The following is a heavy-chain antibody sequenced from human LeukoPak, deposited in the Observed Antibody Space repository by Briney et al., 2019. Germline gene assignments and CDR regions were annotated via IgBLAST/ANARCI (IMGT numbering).Heavy chain of an antibody. CDR2: RNPTDSDT. V-gene: IGHV5-51*01. CDR1: GYTFTTYW. J-gene: IGHJ3*01. D-gene: IGHD2-2*01. CDR3: ARHVSSSRVAYDV. Sequence: GESLKISCKGSGYTFTTYWIGWVRQMPGKGLEWIGLRNPTDSDTRYSPSFQGQVTISVDKSISTAYLEWSSLKASDTAMYYCARHVSSSRVAYDVWGQGTMVTVSS.